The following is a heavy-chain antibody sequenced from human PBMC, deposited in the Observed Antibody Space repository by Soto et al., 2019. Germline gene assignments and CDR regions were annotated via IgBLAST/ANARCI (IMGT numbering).Heavy chain of an antibody. D-gene: IGHD4-17*01. J-gene: IGHJ4*02. CDR2: ISGSGGST. Sequence: GGSLRLSCAASGFTFSSYAMSWVRQAPGKGLEWVSAISGSGGSTYYADSVKGRFTISRDNSKNTLYLQMNSLRAEDTAVYYCAKFSRTLSPSYNDYGEISFDYWGQGTLVTVSS. CDR1: GFTFSSYA. CDR3: AKFSRTLSPSYNDYGEISFDY. V-gene: IGHV3-23*01.